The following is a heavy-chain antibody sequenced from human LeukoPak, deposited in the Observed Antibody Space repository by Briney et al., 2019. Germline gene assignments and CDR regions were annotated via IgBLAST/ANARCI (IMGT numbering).Heavy chain of an antibody. CDR3: VRRGDASSGWGDHDF. D-gene: IGHD6-19*01. J-gene: IGHJ4*02. Sequence: GGSLSLSCAASGFTFSSHAMSWVRQAPGQGLEWVSATSGSGDTIYNADSVKGRFTISRDNSKNMVHLQMNSLTGEDTALYYCVRRGDASSGWGDHDFWGQGALVTVSS. CDR1: GFTFSSHA. V-gene: IGHV3-23*01. CDR2: TSGSGDTI.